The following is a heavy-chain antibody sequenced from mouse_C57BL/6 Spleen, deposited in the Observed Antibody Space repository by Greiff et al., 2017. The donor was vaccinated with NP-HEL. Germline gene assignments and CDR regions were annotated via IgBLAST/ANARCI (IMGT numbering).Heavy chain of an antibody. CDR2: IDPSDSYT. CDR3: ARSGTGTFLDY. CDR1: GYTFTSYW. D-gene: IGHD4-1*01. J-gene: IGHJ2*01. Sequence: VQLQQPGAELVMPGASVKLSCKASGYTFTSYWMHWVKQRPGQGLEWIGEIDPSDSYTNYNQKFKGKSTLTVDKSSSTAYMQLSSLTSEDSAVYYCARSGTGTFLDYWGQGTTLTVSS. V-gene: IGHV1-69*01.